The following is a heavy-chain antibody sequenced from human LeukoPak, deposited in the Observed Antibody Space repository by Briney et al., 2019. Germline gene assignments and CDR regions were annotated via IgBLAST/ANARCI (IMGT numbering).Heavy chain of an antibody. CDR1: GYTFSSYY. Sequence: ASVKVSCKASGYTFSSYYMHWVRQAPGQGLEWMGWINPNSGGTNYAQKFEGRVTMTRDTSITTAYMELSRLTSDDTAVYYCAREDSGWYVDYWGQGTLVTVSS. D-gene: IGHD6-19*01. CDR2: INPNSGGT. CDR3: AREDSGWYVDY. J-gene: IGHJ4*02. V-gene: IGHV1-2*02.